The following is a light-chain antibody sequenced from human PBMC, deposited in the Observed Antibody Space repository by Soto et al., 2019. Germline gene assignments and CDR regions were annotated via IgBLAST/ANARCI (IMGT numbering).Light chain of an antibody. J-gene: IGLJ1*01. CDR3: SSYTTRSTYV. CDR2: DVS. CDR1: SSDVGRYKY. V-gene: IGLV2-14*01. Sequence: QSALTQPASVSGSPGQSITISCTGTSSDVGRYKYVSWYQQYPGKAPKLIIYDVSNRPSGVSNRFSGSKSGNTASLTISGLQAEDEADYYCSSYTTRSTYVFGIGTKLTVL.